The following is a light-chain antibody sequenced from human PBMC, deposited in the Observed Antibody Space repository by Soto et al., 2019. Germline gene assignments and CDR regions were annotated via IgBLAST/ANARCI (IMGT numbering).Light chain of an antibody. V-gene: IGKV1-8*01. CDR2: AAS. Sequence: AIRKDRSPSSLSASTGDIVTITCRASQGISSYLAWYQQKPGKAPKLLIYAASTLQSGVPSRFSGSGSGTDFTLTISCLQSEDFATYYCQQYYSYQLTFGGGTKVDIK. CDR1: QGISSY. CDR3: QQYYSYQLT. J-gene: IGKJ4*01.